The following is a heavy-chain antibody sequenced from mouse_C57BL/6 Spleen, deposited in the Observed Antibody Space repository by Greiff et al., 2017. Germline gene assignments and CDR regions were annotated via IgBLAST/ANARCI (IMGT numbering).Heavy chain of an antibody. J-gene: IGHJ4*01. CDR3: ARHDDYDDPGYAMDY. D-gene: IGHD2-4*01. CDR1: GFTFSSYT. Sequence: EVKLMESGGGLVKPGGSLKLSCAASGFTFSSYTMSWVRQTPEKRLEWVATISGGGGNTYYPDSVKGRFTISRDNAKNTLYLQMSSLRSEDTALYYCARHDDYDDPGYAMDYWGQGTSVTVSS. V-gene: IGHV5-9*01. CDR2: ISGGGGNT.